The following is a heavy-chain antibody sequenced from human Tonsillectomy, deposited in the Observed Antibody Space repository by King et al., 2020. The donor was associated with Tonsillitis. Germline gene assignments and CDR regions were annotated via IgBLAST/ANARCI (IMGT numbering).Heavy chain of an antibody. J-gene: IGHJ2*01. CDR1: VFNFNNYG. CDR3: ARDTSFDWYFDL. V-gene: IGHV3-48*04. CDR2: IRNNSNTI. Sequence: VQLVESGGGLAQPGGSLRLSCAASVFNFNNYGMNWVRQAPGKGLEWISYIRNNSNTIYYADSVKGRFTISRDNAKNSLFLQMNSLRAEDTAIYYCARDTSFDWYFDLWGRGTLVTVSS.